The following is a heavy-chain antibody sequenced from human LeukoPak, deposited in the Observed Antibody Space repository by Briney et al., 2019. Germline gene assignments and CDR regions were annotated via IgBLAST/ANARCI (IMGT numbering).Heavy chain of an antibody. CDR2: IIPILGIA. CDR3: ARRGLLGPDAFDI. D-gene: IGHD3-16*01. J-gene: IGHJ3*02. V-gene: IGHV1-69*04. CDR1: GGTFSSYA. Sequence: ASVKVSCKASGGTFSSYAISWVRQAPGQGLEWMGRIIPILGIANYAQKFQGRVTITADKSTSTAYMELSRLRSDDTAVYYCARRGLLGPDAFDIWGQGTMVTVSS.